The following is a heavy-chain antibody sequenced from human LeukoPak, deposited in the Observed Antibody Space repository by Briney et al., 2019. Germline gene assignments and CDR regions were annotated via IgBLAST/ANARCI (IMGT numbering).Heavy chain of an antibody. Sequence: ASVKVSCKASGYTFTGYYMHWVRQAPGQGLEWMGWINPNSGGTNYAQKFQGRVTMTRDTSISTAYMELSRLRSDDTAVYYCARTVLRFLEWLPLDVWGKGTTVTVSS. CDR2: INPNSGGT. J-gene: IGHJ6*04. CDR1: GYTFTGYY. D-gene: IGHD3-3*01. CDR3: ARTVLRFLEWLPLDV. V-gene: IGHV1-2*02.